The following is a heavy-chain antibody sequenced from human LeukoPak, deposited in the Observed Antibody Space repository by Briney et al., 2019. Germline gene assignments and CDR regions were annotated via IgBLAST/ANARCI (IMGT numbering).Heavy chain of an antibody. D-gene: IGHD5-18*01. CDR1: GFTFSSYE. Sequence: GSLRLSCAASGFTFSSYEMNWVRQAPGKGLEWVSYISSSGSTIYYADSVKGRFTISRDNAKNSLYLQMNSLRAEDTAVYYCARYRYSYGYRQGAFDIGGQGTMVTVSS. J-gene: IGHJ3*02. CDR3: ARYRYSYGYRQGAFDI. CDR2: ISSSGSTI. V-gene: IGHV3-48*03.